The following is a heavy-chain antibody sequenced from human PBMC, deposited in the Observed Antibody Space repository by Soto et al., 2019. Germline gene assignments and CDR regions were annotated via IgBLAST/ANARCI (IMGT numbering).Heavy chain of an antibody. D-gene: IGHD5-12*01. CDR2: ISSSSSYI. Sequence: GGSLRLSCAASGFTFSSYSMNWVRQAPGKGLEWVSSISSSSSYIYYADSVKGRFTTSRDNAKNSLYLQMNSLRAEDTAVYYCAIIEMATIDYWGQGTLVTVSS. J-gene: IGHJ4*02. V-gene: IGHV3-21*01. CDR3: AIIEMATIDY. CDR1: GFTFSSYS.